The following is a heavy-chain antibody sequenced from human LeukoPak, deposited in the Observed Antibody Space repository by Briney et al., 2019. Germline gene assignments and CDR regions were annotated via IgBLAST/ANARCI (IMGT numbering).Heavy chain of an antibody. D-gene: IGHD3-3*01. CDR3: ARVSGDFSYSDY. V-gene: IGHV1-2*06. CDR2: INPNSGGT. Sequence: ASVKVSCKASGYTFTGYYMHWVRQAPGQGLEWMGRINPNSGGTNYAQKFQGRVTMTRDTSISTAYMELSRLRSDDTAVYYCARVSGDFSYSDYWGQGTLVTVSS. J-gene: IGHJ4*02. CDR1: GYTFTGYY.